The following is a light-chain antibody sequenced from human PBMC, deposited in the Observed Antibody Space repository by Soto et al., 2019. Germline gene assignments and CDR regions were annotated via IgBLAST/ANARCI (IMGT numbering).Light chain of an antibody. Sequence: QSALTQPASVSGSPGQSVTISCTGTSSDVGGYDYVSWYQHYPGKAPKLMIYEVSNRPSGVSNRFSGSKSGNTASLTISGVQAEDEADYYWTSYRSSNTWVFGGGTKLTVL. CDR2: EVS. CDR3: TSYRSSNTWV. CDR1: SSDVGGYDY. V-gene: IGLV2-14*01. J-gene: IGLJ3*02.